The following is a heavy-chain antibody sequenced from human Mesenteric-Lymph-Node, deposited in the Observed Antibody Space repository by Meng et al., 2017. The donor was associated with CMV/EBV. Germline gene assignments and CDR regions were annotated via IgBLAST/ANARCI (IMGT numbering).Heavy chain of an antibody. CDR1: GYTFTSYD. Sequence: ASVKVSCKASGYTFTSYDINWVRQATGQGLEWMGWMNPNSGNTGYAQKFQGRVTITRNTSISTAYMELSSLRSEDTAVYYCARGQFRRDTAMVRFDPWGQGTLVTVSS. CDR3: ARGQFRRDTAMVRFDP. J-gene: IGHJ5*02. CDR2: MNPNSGNT. D-gene: IGHD5-18*01. V-gene: IGHV1-8*03.